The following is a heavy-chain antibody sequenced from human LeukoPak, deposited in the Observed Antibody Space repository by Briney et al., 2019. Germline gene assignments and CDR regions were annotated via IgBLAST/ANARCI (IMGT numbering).Heavy chain of an antibody. Sequence: GASVKVSCKASGGTFSSYAISWVRQAPGRGLEWMGRIIPILGIANYAQKFQGRVTITADKSTSTAYMELSSLRSEDTAVYYCAVTAYYYDSSGYPDAFDIWGQGTMVTVSS. CDR1: GGTFSSYA. V-gene: IGHV1-69*04. J-gene: IGHJ3*02. D-gene: IGHD3-22*01. CDR3: AVTAYYYDSSGYPDAFDI. CDR2: IIPILGIA.